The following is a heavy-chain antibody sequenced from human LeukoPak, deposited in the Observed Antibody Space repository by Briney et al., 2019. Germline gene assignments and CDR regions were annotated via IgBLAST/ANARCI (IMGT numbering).Heavy chain of an antibody. CDR1: GGSFSGYY. Sequence: SETLSLTCAVYGGSFSGYYWSWIRQPPGKGLEWIGEINHSGSTNYNPSLKSRVTISVDTSNNQFSLKLSSVTAADTAVYYCARSRIQLWSPHGGGPFDYWGQGTLVTVSS. D-gene: IGHD5-18*01. J-gene: IGHJ4*02. CDR2: INHSGST. V-gene: IGHV4-34*01. CDR3: ARSRIQLWSPHGGGPFDY.